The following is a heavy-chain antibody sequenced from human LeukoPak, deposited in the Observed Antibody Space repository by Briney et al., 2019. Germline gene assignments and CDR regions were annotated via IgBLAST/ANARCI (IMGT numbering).Heavy chain of an antibody. D-gene: IGHD1-14*01. CDR2: IYSGAST. Sequence: GGSLRLSCAASGFTVSSNYMSWVRQAPGKGVEWVSVIYSGASTYYADSVKGRFTLSRDNSKNTLYLQMSRLRAEDTAVYYCARGGPTNRFLDYWGQGTLVTVSS. V-gene: IGHV3-53*01. CDR1: GFTVSSNY. J-gene: IGHJ4*02. CDR3: ARGGPTNRFLDY.